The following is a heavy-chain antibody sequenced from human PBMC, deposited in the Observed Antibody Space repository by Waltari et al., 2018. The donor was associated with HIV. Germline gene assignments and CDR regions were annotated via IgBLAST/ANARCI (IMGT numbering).Heavy chain of an antibody. J-gene: IGHJ4*02. CDR1: GDSISSGGYY. D-gene: IGHD3-9*01. V-gene: IGHV4-61*02. CDR3: ARATWAKTKAGWDRYFDK. Sequence: QAQLQEWGPRLVQPSEAPSRGSTVPGDSISSGGYYRRCIRPPEGGGLERVGRLYVRGNTNSSPSLKSRVTMSVDTSTNKFSLKMTVVTASDTAIYYCARATWAKTKAGWDRYFDKWGPGILVTVSS. CDR2: LYVRGNT.